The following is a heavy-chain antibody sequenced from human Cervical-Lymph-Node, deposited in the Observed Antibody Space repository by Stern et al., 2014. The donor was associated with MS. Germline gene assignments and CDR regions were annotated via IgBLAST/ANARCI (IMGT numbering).Heavy chain of an antibody. V-gene: IGHV1-3*04. D-gene: IGHD1-1*01. J-gene: IGHJ4*02. CDR1: GYIFTNYP. CDR3: ATTAFDY. CDR2: INTGNGTT. Sequence: QLQLQESGAEVKKPGASVKVSCKTSGYIFTNYPMHWVRQAPGQGLEWVGWINTGNGTTRYSPKLQGRLTITRDTSASTGYMQLRGLRSEDTAVYYCATTAFDYWGQGTLVAVSS.